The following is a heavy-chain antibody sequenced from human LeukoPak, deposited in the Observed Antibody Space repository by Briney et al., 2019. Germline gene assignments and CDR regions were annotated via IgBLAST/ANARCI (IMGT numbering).Heavy chain of an antibody. D-gene: IGHD3-22*01. J-gene: IGHJ4*02. CDR1: GGSFSGYY. Sequence: SETLSLTCAVYGGSFSGYYWSWIRQPPGKGLEWIGEINHSGSTNYNPSLKSRVTISVDTSKNQFSLKLSSVTAADTAVYYCARLYYYDSSGYYPNPHHFDYWGQGTLVTVSS. V-gene: IGHV4-34*01. CDR3: ARLYYYDSSGYYPNPHHFDY. CDR2: INHSGST.